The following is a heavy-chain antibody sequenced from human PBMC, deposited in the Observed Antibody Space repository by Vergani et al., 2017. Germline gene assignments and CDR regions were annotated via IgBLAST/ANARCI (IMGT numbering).Heavy chain of an antibody. Sequence: QVQLVESGGGLVKPGGSLRLSCAASGFTFSDYYMSWIRPAPGKGLEWVSYISSSSSYTNYADSVKVRFTFSRDNAKNSLYLQMNSLRAEDTAVYYGARHNYRDAFDIWGQGTMVTVSS. J-gene: IGHJ3*02. V-gene: IGHV3-11*05. CDR1: GFTFSDYY. CDR3: ARHNYRDAFDI. CDR2: ISSSSSYT. D-gene: IGHD5-24*01.